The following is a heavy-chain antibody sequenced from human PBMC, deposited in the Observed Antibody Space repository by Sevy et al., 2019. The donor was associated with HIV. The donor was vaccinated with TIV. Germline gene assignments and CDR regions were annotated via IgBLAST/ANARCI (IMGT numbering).Heavy chain of an antibody. J-gene: IGHJ4*02. CDR1: GFTFSYSG. CDR3: AKNTAAVGVGGFDY. D-gene: IGHD2-8*01. CDR2: IQFDGSRQ. V-gene: IGHV3-30*02. Sequence: GGSLRLSCAASGFTFSYSGMHWGRQAPGKGLEWLTFIQFDGSRQYYADSVKGRFTILRDNSKNTLYLQMNSLRGDDTAVYYCAKNTAAVGVGGFDYWGQGALVTVSS.